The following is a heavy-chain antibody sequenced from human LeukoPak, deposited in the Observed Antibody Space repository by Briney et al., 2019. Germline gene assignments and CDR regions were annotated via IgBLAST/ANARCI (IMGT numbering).Heavy chain of an antibody. CDR2: IYTSGIT. J-gene: IGHJ3*01. D-gene: IGHD6-19*01. V-gene: IGHV4-61*05. CDR3: ARLAVTPRSDGFDV. CDR1: GGSIRSSYYY. Sequence: SETLSLTCTVSGGSIRSSYYYWGWIRQPPGKGLEWVGYIYTSGITNYNPSLKSRVTISVDTSKKQFSLRLSSATAADTAVYYCARLAVTPRSDGFDVWGQGTMVTVSS.